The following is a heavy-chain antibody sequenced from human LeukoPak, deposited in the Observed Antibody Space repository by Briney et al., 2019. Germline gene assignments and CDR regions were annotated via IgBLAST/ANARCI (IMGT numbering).Heavy chain of an antibody. CDR1: GFTFSNYH. D-gene: IGHD5-18*01. V-gene: IGHV3-48*04. CDR2: ITSDSSTI. CDR3: ARERIQLWAYYFDY. Sequence: GGSLRLSCAASGFTFSNYHMNWVRQAPGKGLEWVSYITSDSSTIYYADSVKGRFTISRDNAKNSVYLQMNNLRAEDTAVYFCARERIQLWAYYFDYWGQGALVTVSS. J-gene: IGHJ4*02.